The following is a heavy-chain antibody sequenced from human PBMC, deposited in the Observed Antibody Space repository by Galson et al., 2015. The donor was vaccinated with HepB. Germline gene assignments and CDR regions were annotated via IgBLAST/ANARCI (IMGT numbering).Heavy chain of an antibody. Sequence: SVKVSCKASGYTFTSYYMHWVRQAPGQGPEWMGIINPSGGSTSYAQKFQGRVTMTRDTSTSTVYMELSSLRSEDTAVYYCARARTQRWLQLGIGNYDAFDIWGQGTMVTVSS. CDR1: GYTFTSYY. CDR2: INPSGGST. V-gene: IGHV1-46*01. CDR3: ARARTQRWLQLGIGNYDAFDI. J-gene: IGHJ3*02. D-gene: IGHD5-24*01.